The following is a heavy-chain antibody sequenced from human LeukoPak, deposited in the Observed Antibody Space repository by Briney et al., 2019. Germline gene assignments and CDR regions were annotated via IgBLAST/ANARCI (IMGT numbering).Heavy chain of an antibody. D-gene: IGHD6-19*01. J-gene: IGHJ4*02. CDR1: GHTFTSYY. CDR3: ARFAVHRRLAVNGQFGLDY. Sequence: GASVKVSCKASGHTFTSYYMRWVRQAPGQGPEWMGVINPSGGTTNYAQKFQGRITMTRDTSTSTVYMELSSLRSEDTAVYYCARFAVHRRLAVNGQFGLDYWGQGTLVTVSS. CDR2: INPSGGTT. V-gene: IGHV1-46*01.